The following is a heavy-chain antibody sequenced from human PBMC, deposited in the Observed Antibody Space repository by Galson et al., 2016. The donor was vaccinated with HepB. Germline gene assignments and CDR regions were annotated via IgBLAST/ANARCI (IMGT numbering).Heavy chain of an antibody. Sequence: SLRLSCAASGFSFRNYGIQWVRQAPGKGLEWVALIWYDGENTHYADSVKGRFAVSRDNSNNTVYLEMNSLRAEDTAVYYWARDQSTGFYSSGNYYEYLDYWGQGTLVIVSS. V-gene: IGHV3-33*01. CDR3: ARDQSTGFYSSGNYYEYLDY. CDR2: IWYDGENT. CDR1: GFSFRNYG. J-gene: IGHJ4*02. D-gene: IGHD3-16*01.